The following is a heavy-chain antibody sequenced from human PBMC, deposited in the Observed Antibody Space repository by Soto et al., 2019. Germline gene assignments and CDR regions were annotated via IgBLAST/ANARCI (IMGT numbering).Heavy chain of an antibody. J-gene: IGHJ6*02. Sequence: GGSLRLSCAASGFTFSSYAMSWVRQAPWKGLEWVSAISGSGGSTYYADSVKGRFTISRDNSKNTLYLQMNSLRAEDTAVYYCAKGGDIVVVPAAINGMDVWGQGTTVTVSS. D-gene: IGHD2-2*02. CDR2: ISGSGGST. V-gene: IGHV3-23*01. CDR1: GFTFSSYA. CDR3: AKGGDIVVVPAAINGMDV.